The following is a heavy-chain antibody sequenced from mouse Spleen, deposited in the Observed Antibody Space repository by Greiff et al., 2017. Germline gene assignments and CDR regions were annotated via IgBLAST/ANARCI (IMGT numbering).Heavy chain of an antibody. V-gene: IGHV5-9-3*01. CDR2: ISSGGGNT. D-gene: IGHD4-1*01. Sequence: EVQVVESGGGLVKLGGSLKLSCAASGFTFSSYAMSWVRQTPEKRLEWVATISSGGGNTYYPDSVKGRFTISRDNAKNTLYLQMSSLKSEDTAMYYCARHRWDYFDYWGQGTTLTVSS. CDR1: GFTFSSYA. J-gene: IGHJ2*01. CDR3: ARHRWDYFDY.